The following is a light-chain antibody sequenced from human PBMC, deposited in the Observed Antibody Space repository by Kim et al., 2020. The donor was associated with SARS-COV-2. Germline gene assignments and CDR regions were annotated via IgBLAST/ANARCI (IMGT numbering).Light chain of an antibody. CDR3: QQRSNWTT. CDR1: QSVSSY. Sequence: SLSPGERATLSGRASQSVSSYLAWYQQKPGQAPRLLIYDASSRATGIPAGFSGSGSGTDFTLTISSLEPEDFAVYYCQQRSNWTTFGGGTKVDIK. J-gene: IGKJ4*01. V-gene: IGKV3-11*01. CDR2: DAS.